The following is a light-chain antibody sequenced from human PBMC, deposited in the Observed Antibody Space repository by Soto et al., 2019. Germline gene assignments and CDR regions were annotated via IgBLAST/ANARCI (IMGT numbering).Light chain of an antibody. Sequence: QSALTQPPSASGSPGQSVTISCTGTSSDIGGYNYVSWYQQHPGNAPKLIIYEVSKRPSGVPDRFSGSKSGNTASLTVSGLQAEDEADYYCTSYAGSNNLVFAGGTKVTVL. CDR1: SSDIGGYNY. J-gene: IGLJ3*02. CDR2: EVS. V-gene: IGLV2-8*01. CDR3: TSYAGSNNLV.